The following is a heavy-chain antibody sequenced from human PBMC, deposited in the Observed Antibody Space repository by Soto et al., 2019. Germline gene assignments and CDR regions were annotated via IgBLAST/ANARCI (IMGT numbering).Heavy chain of an antibody. Sequence: GSLRLSCAAAGFTFSSYGMHWVRQAPGKGLEWVAVIWYDGSNKYYADSVKGRFTISRDNSKNTLYLQMNSLRAEDTAVYYCARVDPIAAAGSFDYWGQGTLVTVSS. J-gene: IGHJ4*02. CDR3: ARVDPIAAAGSFDY. D-gene: IGHD6-13*01. CDR2: IWYDGSNK. CDR1: GFTFSSYG. V-gene: IGHV3-33*01.